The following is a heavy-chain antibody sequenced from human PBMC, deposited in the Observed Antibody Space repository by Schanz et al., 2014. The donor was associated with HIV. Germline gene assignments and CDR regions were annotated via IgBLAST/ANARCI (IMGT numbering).Heavy chain of an antibody. CDR3: AGGGGWLHDY. Sequence: VQLVESGGGVVQPGRSLRLSCAGSGLTFSSYGMHWVRQAPGKGLEWVANIKQDGGEKNYVDSVKGRFTISRDNAKNLVYLQMNSLRTEDTAVYYCAGGGGWLHDYWGQGTQVTVSS. J-gene: IGHJ4*02. D-gene: IGHD6-19*01. V-gene: IGHV3-7*01. CDR1: GLTFSSYG. CDR2: IKQDGGEK.